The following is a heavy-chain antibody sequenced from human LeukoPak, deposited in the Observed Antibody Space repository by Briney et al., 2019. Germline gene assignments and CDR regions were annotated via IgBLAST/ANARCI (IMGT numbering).Heavy chain of an antibody. CDR1: GFTVSSNY. D-gene: IGHD3-10*01. Sequence: GGSLRLSCAASGFTVSSNYMSWVRQAPGKGLEWVANIKQDGSEKYYVDSVKGRFTISRDNAKNTVYLQMNSLRAEDTAVYYCARDYVSGSFGPWGQGTLVTVSS. CDR3: ARDYVSGSFGP. CDR2: IKQDGSEK. V-gene: IGHV3-7*01. J-gene: IGHJ5*02.